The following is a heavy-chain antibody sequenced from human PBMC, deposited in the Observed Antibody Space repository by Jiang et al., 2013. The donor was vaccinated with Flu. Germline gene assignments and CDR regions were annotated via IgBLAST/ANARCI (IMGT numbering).Heavy chain of an antibody. CDR3: ARDRGDVVVVAASGFGGMDV. V-gene: IGHV4-61*01. J-gene: IGHJ6*02. Sequence: GPGLVKPSETLSLTCTVSGGSVSSGSYYWSWIRQPPGKGLEWIGYIYYSGSTNYNPSLKSRVTISVDTSKNQFSLKLSSVTAADTAVYYCARDRGDVVVVAASGFGGMDVWGQGTTVTGLL. D-gene: IGHD2-15*01. CDR2: IYYSGST. CDR1: GGSVSSGSYY.